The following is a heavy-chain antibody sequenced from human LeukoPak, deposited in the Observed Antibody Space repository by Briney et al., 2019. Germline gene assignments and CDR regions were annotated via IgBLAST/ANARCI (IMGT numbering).Heavy chain of an antibody. CDR3: ARDGHTTGWEDFDY. CDR1: GYTFTGYY. J-gene: IGHJ4*02. V-gene: IGHV1-2*02. Sequence: ASVKVSCKASGYTFTGYYIHWVRQAPGQGLEWMGWINPNSGGTKYTQKFQGRVTMTRDTSIGTAYMELSSLRSDDTAVYYCARDGHTTGWEDFDYWGQGTLVTVSS. CDR2: INPNSGGT. D-gene: IGHD6-19*01.